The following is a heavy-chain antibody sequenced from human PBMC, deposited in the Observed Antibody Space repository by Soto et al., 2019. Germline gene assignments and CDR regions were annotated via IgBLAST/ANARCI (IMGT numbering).Heavy chain of an antibody. CDR2: ISGSGGST. Sequence: GGSLRLSCAASGFTFSSYAMSWVRQAPGKGLEWVSAISGSGGSTYYADSVKGRFTISRDNSKNTLYLQMNSLRAEDTAVYYCAKDGNPYGGGDCYGVDYWGQGTLVTVSS. J-gene: IGHJ4*02. CDR1: GFTFSSYA. D-gene: IGHD2-21*02. CDR3: AKDGNPYGGGDCYGVDY. V-gene: IGHV3-23*01.